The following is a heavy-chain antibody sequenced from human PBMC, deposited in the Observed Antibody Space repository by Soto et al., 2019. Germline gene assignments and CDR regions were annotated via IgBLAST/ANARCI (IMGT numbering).Heavy chain of an antibody. Sequence: ASVKVSCKVSGYTLTELSMHWVRQAPGKGLEWMGGFDPEDGETIYAQKFQGRVTMTEDTSTDTAYMELSSLRSEDTAVYYCATYRRLRVTYYYYYGMDVWGQGTTVTVSS. CDR3: ATYRRLRVTYYYYYGMDV. J-gene: IGHJ6*02. D-gene: IGHD3-16*02. CDR1: GYTLTELS. CDR2: FDPEDGET. V-gene: IGHV1-24*01.